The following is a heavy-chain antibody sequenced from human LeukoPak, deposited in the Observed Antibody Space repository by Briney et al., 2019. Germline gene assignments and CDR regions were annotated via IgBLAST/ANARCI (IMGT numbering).Heavy chain of an antibody. Sequence: SETLSLTCAVYGGSFSGYYWSWIRQPPGKGLEWIGEINHSGSTNYNPSLKSRVTISVDTSKNQLSLKLSSVTAADTAVYYCARGYSSSWYRAPTKSNWFDPWGQGTLVTVSS. CDR3: ARGYSSSWYRAPTKSNWFDP. CDR1: GGSFSGYY. CDR2: INHSGST. V-gene: IGHV4-34*01. D-gene: IGHD6-13*01. J-gene: IGHJ5*02.